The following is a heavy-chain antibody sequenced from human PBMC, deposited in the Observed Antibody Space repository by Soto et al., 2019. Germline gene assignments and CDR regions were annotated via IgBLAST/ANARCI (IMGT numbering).Heavy chain of an antibody. CDR2: INHDESSS. Sequence: EVQLVESGGGLVQPGGSLRLSCAASGFTFSSYWMHWVRQAPGKGLVWVSRINHDESSSTYVDSVRGRFTISRDNAKNTLYLQMNSLRAEDTAVYYCARRGPLRGLAYWCQGTLVTVSS. V-gene: IGHV3-74*01. J-gene: IGHJ4*02. D-gene: IGHD1-26*01. CDR1: GFTFSSYW. CDR3: ARRGPLRGLAY.